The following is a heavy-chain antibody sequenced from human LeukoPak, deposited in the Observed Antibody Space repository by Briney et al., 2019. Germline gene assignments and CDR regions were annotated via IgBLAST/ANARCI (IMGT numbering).Heavy chain of an antibody. CDR2: LSNSGSDI. D-gene: IGHD7-27*01. CDR1: GFSFSDHY. CDR3: ARGHWGLDY. Sequence: GGSLRLSFVVSGFSFSDHYMTWIRQAPGKGLEYISYLSNSGSDIFHADSVKGRFSISRDNAKNSVYLQMNSLRVEDTAVYYCARGHWGLDYWGQGTPVTVSP. V-gene: IGHV3-11*01. J-gene: IGHJ4*02.